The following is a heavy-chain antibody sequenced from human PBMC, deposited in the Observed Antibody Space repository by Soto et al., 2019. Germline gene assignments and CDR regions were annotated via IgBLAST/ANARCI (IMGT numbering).Heavy chain of an antibody. D-gene: IGHD1-26*01. J-gene: IGHJ4*02. CDR1: GGTFSSYA. V-gene: IGHV1-69*06. CDR2: IIPIFGTA. CDR3: ASWLSGSYRGGYYFDY. Sequence: QVQLVQSGAEVKKPGSSVKVSCKASGGTFSSYAISWVRQAPGQGLEWMGGIIPIFGTANYAQKFQGRVTITADKSTSTAYMELSSLRSEDTAVYYCASWLSGSYRGGYYFDYWGQGTLVTVSS.